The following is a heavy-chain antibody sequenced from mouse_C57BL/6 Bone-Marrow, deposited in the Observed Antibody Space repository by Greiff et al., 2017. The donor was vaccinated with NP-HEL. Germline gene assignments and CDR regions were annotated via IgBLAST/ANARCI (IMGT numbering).Heavy chain of an antibody. CDR1: GYTFTSYW. CDR2: IDPSDSYT. V-gene: IGHV1-69*01. Sequence: VQLQQPGAELVMPGASVKLSCKASGYTFTSYWMHWVKQRPGQGLEWIGEIDPSDSYTNYNQKFKGKSTLTADKSSSTAYMQLSSLTSEDSAVYYCARYGYEFAYWGQGTLVTVSA. D-gene: IGHD2-2*01. J-gene: IGHJ3*01. CDR3: ARYGYEFAY.